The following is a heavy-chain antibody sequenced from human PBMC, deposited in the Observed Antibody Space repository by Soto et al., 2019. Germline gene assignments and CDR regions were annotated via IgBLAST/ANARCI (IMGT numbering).Heavy chain of an antibody. V-gene: IGHV1-46*01. CDR1: GYTFTSEY. J-gene: IGHJ4*02. CDR3: ARDTSRGEYDY. Sequence: ASVKVSCKASGYTFTSEYIHWVRQAPGQGLEWMGIINPSTGNTNYAQKLQGRVTMTTDTSTSTAYLDLRSLRSDDTAVYFCARDTSRGEYDYWGQGTLVTVS. CDR2: INPSTGNT. D-gene: IGHD3-10*01.